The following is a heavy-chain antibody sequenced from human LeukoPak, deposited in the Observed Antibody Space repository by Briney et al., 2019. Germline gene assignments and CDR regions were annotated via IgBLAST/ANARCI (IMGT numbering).Heavy chain of an antibody. Sequence: GASVKVSCKASGYTFTSYGISWVRQAPGQGLEWMGWISAYNGNTNYAQKLQGRVTMTTDTSTSTAYMELRSLRSDDTAVYYCARVNSGSRIAARPSSLDYWGQGTLVTVSS. CDR2: ISAYNGNT. V-gene: IGHV1-18*01. CDR1: GYTFTSYG. D-gene: IGHD6-6*01. CDR3: ARVNSGSRIAARPSSLDY. J-gene: IGHJ4*02.